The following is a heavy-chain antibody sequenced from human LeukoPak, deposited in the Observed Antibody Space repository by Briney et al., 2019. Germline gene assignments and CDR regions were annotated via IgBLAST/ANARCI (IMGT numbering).Heavy chain of an antibody. J-gene: IGHJ4*02. Sequence: PGGSLRLSCAASGFTFSSYAMSWVRQAPGKGLEWVSAISGSGGSTYYADSVKGRFTISRDNSKNTLYLQMNSLRAEVTAVYYCAEYHGDYSPAFDYWGQGTLVTVSS. V-gene: IGHV3-23*01. D-gene: IGHD4-17*01. CDR3: AEYHGDYSPAFDY. CDR1: GFTFSSYA. CDR2: ISGSGGST.